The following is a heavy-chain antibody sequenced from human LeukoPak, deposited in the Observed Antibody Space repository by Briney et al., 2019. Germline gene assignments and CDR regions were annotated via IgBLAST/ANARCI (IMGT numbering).Heavy chain of an antibody. D-gene: IGHD5-12*01. CDR2: FYSSGST. V-gene: IGHV4-39*01. CDR3: ARHTRPGYSGYENAFDI. CDR1: VRSISSTSYY. Sequence: TLSLACTVSVRSISSTSYYWDWSRQPPFKGLERTENFYSSGSTHYRPSFKSRVAMYVDTSKYQYSLKLSYVTAAETAVYYCARHTRPGYSGYENAFDIWGQGTVVTVSS. J-gene: IGHJ3*02.